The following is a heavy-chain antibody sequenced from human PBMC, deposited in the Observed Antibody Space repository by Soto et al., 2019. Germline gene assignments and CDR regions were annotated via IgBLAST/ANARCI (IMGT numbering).Heavy chain of an antibody. CDR1: GYSFTSYW. D-gene: IGHD3-10*01. CDR3: AGGGVRGVITRTRDYYGMDV. J-gene: IGHJ6*02. Sequence: PGESLKISCKGSGYSFTSYWIGWVRQMPGKGLEWVGIIYPGDSDTRYSPSFQGQVTISADKSISTASLQWSSLKASDTAMYYCAGGGVRGVITRTRDYYGMDVWGQGTTVTVAS. CDR2: IYPGDSDT. V-gene: IGHV5-51*01.